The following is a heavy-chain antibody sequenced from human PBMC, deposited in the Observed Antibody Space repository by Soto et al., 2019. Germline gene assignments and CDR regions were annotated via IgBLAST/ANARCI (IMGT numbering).Heavy chain of an antibody. CDR2: ITSNGGNT. J-gene: IGHJ6*02. Sequence: EVQLVESGGGLVQPGGSLRLSRAASGFTFSSYAMHWVRQAPGKGLECVSAITSNGGNTDYASSVKGRFTISRDNSKNTLYLQMGSLRAEDMAVYYCARRIPFGYGMDVWGQGTTVTVSS. CDR3: ARRIPFGYGMDV. CDR1: GFTFSSYA. V-gene: IGHV3-64*01. D-gene: IGHD2-21*01.